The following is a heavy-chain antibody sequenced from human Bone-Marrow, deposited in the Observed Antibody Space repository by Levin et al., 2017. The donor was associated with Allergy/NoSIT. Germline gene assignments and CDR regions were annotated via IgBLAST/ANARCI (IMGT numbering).Heavy chain of an antibody. J-gene: IGHJ5*02. D-gene: IGHD3-22*01. CDR2: IIPIFGTA. V-gene: IGHV1-69*13. Sequence: SVKVSCKASGGTFSSYAISWVRQAPGQGLEWMGGIIPIFGTANYAQKFQGRVTITADESTSTAYMELSSLRSEDTAVYYCARGQGPYYYDSSGYYPKNWFDPWGQGTLVTVSS. CDR3: ARGQGPYYYDSSGYYPKNWFDP. CDR1: GGTFSSYA.